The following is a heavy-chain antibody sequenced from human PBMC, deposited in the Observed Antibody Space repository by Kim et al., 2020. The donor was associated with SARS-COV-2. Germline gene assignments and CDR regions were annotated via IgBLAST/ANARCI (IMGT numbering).Heavy chain of an antibody. J-gene: IGHJ1*01. D-gene: IGHD6-13*01. Sequence: SQKFQGRVTITRDTSASTAYMELSSLRSEDTAVYYCARAAAAGPDKYFQHWGQGTLVTVSS. V-gene: IGHV1-3*01. CDR3: ARAAAAGPDKYFQH.